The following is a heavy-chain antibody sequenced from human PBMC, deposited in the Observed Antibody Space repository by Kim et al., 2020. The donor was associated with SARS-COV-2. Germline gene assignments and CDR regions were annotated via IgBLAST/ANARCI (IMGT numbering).Heavy chain of an antibody. J-gene: IGHJ4*02. V-gene: IGHV4-34*01. CDR3: ASSLLWFGESGFLYY. Sequence: PSLKSRVTISVDTSKNQFPLKLSSVTAADTAVYYCASSLLWFGESGFLYYWGQGTLVTVSS. D-gene: IGHD3-10*01.